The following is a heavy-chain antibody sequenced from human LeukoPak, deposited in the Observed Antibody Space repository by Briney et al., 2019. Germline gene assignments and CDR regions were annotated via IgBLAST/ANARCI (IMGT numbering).Heavy chain of an antibody. CDR1: GGSFNGYY. Sequence: PSETLSLTCAVHGGSFNGYYWSWIRQPPGKGLEWIGSIHYSGSTYYNPSLESRVTISVDTSKNQFSLKLSSVTAADTAEHYCARLASGRFFDYWGQGTLVTVSS. J-gene: IGHJ4*02. V-gene: IGHV4-34*01. CDR2: IHYSGST. D-gene: IGHD1-26*01. CDR3: ARLASGRFFDY.